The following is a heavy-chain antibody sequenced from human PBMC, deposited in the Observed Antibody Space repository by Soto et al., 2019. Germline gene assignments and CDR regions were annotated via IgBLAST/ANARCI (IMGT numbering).Heavy chain of an antibody. J-gene: IGHJ4*02. CDR1: GYTFTSYD. CDR3: ARGGGRWAAAGSFDY. CDR2: MNPNSGNT. Sequence: ASVKVSCKASGYTFTSYDINWLRQATGQGLEWMGWMNPNSGNTGYAQKFQGRVTMTRNTSISTAYMELSSLRSEDTAVYYCARGGGRWAAAGSFDYWGQGTLVTVSS. V-gene: IGHV1-8*01. D-gene: IGHD6-13*01.